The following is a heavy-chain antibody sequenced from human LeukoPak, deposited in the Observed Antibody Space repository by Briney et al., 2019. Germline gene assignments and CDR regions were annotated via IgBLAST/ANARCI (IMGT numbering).Heavy chain of an antibody. CDR1: GGSISSGSYY. J-gene: IGHJ6*03. CDR3: ARAGYCSSTSCLIRGYYYYMDV. D-gene: IGHD2-2*01. V-gene: IGHV4-61*02. Sequence: PSEALSLTCTVSGGSISSGSYYWSWIRQPAGKGLEWIGRIYTSGSTNYNPCLKSRVTISVDTSKNQFSLKLSSVTAADTAVYYCARAGYCSSTSCLIRGYYYYMDVSGKGTTVTVSS. CDR2: IYTSGST.